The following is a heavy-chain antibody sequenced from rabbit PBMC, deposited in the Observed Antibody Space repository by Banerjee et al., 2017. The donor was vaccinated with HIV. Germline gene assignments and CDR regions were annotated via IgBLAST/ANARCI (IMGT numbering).Heavy chain of an antibody. CDR1: GFSFSSSYY. J-gene: IGHJ4*01. CDR3: ARDLAGVIGWNFDL. Sequence: QQLVESGGDLVKPGASLTLTCTASGFSFSSSYYMCWVRQAPGKGLEWIACIYAGSSGSTYYASWAKGRFTISKTSSTTVTLQMTSLTAADTATYFCARDLAGVIGWNFDLWGPGTLVTVS. D-gene: IGHD4-1*01. CDR2: IYAGSSGST. V-gene: IGHV1S40*01.